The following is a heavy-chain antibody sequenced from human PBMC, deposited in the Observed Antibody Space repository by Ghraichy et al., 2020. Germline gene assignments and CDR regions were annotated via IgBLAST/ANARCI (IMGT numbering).Heavy chain of an antibody. D-gene: IGHD1-26*01. Sequence: GSLRLSCTASGFSFGDYAMGWYRQAPGKGLEWVGFIRSKANGGTTDYAASVKGRFTISRDDSENIAYLQMDSLKTEDTAVYYCSREGGWGELLPYWGQGALVTGSS. CDR2: IRSKANGGTT. J-gene: IGHJ4*02. CDR1: GFSFGDYA. CDR3: SREGGWGELLPY. V-gene: IGHV3-49*03.